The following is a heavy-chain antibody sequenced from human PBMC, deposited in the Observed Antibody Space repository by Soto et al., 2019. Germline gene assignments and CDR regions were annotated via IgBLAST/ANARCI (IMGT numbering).Heavy chain of an antibody. Sequence: SETLSLTCTVSGGSISSGDYYWSWIRQPPGKGLEWIGYIYYSGSTYYNPSLKSRVTISVDTSKNQFSLKLSSVTAADTAVYYCATGHTYYYDSSGYYLDYWGQGTLVTVSS. J-gene: IGHJ4*02. CDR2: IYYSGST. V-gene: IGHV4-30-4*01. CDR3: ATGHTYYYDSSGYYLDY. D-gene: IGHD3-22*01. CDR1: GGSISSGDYY.